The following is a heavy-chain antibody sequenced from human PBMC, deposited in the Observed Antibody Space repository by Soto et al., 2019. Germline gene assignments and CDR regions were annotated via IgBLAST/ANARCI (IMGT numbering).Heavy chain of an antibody. V-gene: IGHV1-3*01. J-gene: IGHJ4*02. D-gene: IGHD6-19*01. CDR1: GYTFTSYG. Sequence: ASVKVSCKASGYTFTSYGVHWVRQAPGQRLEWMGWINAGNGNTRYSKKFQGRVTINRDTSASTAYMELSRLRSEDTAVYYCARDSAVAANINFDXWGQGTLVTVSX. CDR2: INAGNGNT. CDR3: ARDSAVAANINFDX.